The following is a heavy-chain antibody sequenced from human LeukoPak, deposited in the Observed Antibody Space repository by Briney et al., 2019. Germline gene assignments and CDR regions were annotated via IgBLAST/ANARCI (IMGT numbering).Heavy chain of an antibody. CDR1: GGSINSSSNQ. CDR2: ISDSGNT. Sequence: SETLSLTCTVSGGSINSSSNQWGWIRQPPGKGLDGIGSISDSGNTYYKPSLKIRVTVSVYTSKKQFSLNLISVTAADIDVYFCATIPIVIVAAYFDSWGQGTLVTVSS. D-gene: IGHD2/OR15-2a*01. V-gene: IGHV4-39*01. CDR3: ATIPIVIVAAYFDS. J-gene: IGHJ4*02.